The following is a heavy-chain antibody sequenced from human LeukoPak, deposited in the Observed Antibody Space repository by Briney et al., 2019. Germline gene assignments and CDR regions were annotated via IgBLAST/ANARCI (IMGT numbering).Heavy chain of an antibody. V-gene: IGHV4-61*05. D-gene: IGHD3-9*01. CDR1: SGSISSNNHY. Sequence: PSETLSLTCTVSSGSISSNNHYWGWIRQPQGKGLEWIGRIYSSGSTNYNPSLKSRVTISVDTSKNQFSLKMSSVTAADTAVYYCARNLPTIFGHFDLWGRGTVVTVSS. CDR2: IYSSGST. J-gene: IGHJ2*01. CDR3: ARNLPTIFGHFDL.